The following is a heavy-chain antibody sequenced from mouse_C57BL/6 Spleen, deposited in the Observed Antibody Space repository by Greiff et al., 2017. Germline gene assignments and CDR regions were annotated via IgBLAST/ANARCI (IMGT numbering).Heavy chain of an antibody. Sequence: QVQLQQSGPGLVQPSQSLSITCTVSGFSLTSYGVHWVRQSPGKGLEWLGVIWSGGSTDYNAAFISRLSISKDNSKSQVFFKMNSLQADDTAIYYCARNPYYYGIHYYAMDYWGQGTSVTVSS. J-gene: IGHJ4*01. D-gene: IGHD1-1*01. CDR2: IWSGGST. CDR3: ARNPYYYGIHYYAMDY. V-gene: IGHV2-2*01. CDR1: GFSLTSYG.